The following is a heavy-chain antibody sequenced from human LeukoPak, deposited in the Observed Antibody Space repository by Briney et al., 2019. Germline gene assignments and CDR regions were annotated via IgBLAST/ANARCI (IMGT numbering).Heavy chain of an antibody. CDR3: ARNKYISGWWYFDY. CDR1: GDSVSTDSAA. CDR2: TYYRSKWYN. J-gene: IGHJ4*02. D-gene: IGHD6-19*01. Sequence: SQTLSLSCALSGDSVSTDSAAWNWIKQSPSRGLEWLGRTYYRSKWYNDYAVSVKSRITINPDTSKNQFSLQLDSVTPEDTAMYYCARNKYISGWWYFDYWGQGTLVTVSS. V-gene: IGHV6-1*01.